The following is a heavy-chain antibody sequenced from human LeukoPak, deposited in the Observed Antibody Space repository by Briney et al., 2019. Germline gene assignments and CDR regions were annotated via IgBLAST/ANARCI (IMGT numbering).Heavy chain of an antibody. CDR1: GFTFSSYG. V-gene: IGHV3-23*01. CDR3: AKNDCSSTRWPYYYYYYGMDV. D-gene: IGHD2-2*01. J-gene: IGHJ6*02. Sequence: GGSLRLSCAASGFTFSSYGMSWVRQAPGKGLEWVSVMSGGGGSTYYADSVKGRFTISRDNSKNTLYLQMNSLRAEDTAVYYCAKNDCSSTRWPYYYYYYGMDVWGQGTTVTVSS. CDR2: MSGGGGST.